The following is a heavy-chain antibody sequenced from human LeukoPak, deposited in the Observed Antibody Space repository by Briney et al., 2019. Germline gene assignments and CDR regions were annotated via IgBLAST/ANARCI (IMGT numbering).Heavy chain of an antibody. CDR2: IIPIFGTA. CDR3: ARDITMVRGTMPWFDP. D-gene: IGHD3-10*01. Sequence: GASVKVSCKASGGTFSSYAISWVRQAPGQGLEWMGGIIPIFGTANYAQKFQGRVTITADESTSTAYMELSSLRSEDTAVYYCARDITMVRGTMPWFDPWGQGTQVTVSS. V-gene: IGHV1-69*13. J-gene: IGHJ5*02. CDR1: GGTFSSYA.